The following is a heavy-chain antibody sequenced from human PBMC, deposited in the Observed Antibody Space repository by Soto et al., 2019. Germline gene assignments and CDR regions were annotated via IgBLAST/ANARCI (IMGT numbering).Heavy chain of an antibody. D-gene: IGHD3-16*01. CDR2: ISGSGGST. J-gene: IGHJ4*02. CDR3: AKASVRGKKAPDFDY. CDR1: GFTFSSYA. Sequence: GGSLRLSCAASGFTFSSYAMSWVRQAPGKGLEWVSAISGSGGSTYYADSVKGRFTISRDNSKNTLYLQMNSLRAEDTAVYYCAKASVRGKKAPDFDYWGQGTLVTVSS. V-gene: IGHV3-23*01.